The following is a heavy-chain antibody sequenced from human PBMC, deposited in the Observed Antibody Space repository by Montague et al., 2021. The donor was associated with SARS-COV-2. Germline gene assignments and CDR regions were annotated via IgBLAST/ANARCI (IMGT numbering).Heavy chain of an antibody. Sequence: SETLSLTCAVSGGSIRCWSWFRHPPGKGLGWVGESYHSGSTNYNPSLNRRLTIPVNKSKNQFSLKLSSVTAADTAVYYCERMYYHILTGYYYLDYWGQGTLVTVSS. J-gene: IGHJ4*02. D-gene: IGHD3-9*01. CDR3: ERMYYHILTGYYYLDY. CDR1: GGSIRC. CDR2: SYHSGST. V-gene: IGHV4-4*02.